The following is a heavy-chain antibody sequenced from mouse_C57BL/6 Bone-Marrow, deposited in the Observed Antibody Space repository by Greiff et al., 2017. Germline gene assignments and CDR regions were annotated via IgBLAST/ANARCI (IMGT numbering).Heavy chain of an antibody. J-gene: IGHJ2*01. CDR3: ARTVFFDY. V-gene: IGHV1-50*01. Sequence: QVQLQQPGAELVKPGASVKLSCKASGYTFTSYWMQWVKQRPGQGLEWIGEIDPSDSYTNYNQKFKGKATLTVDTSSSTAYMQLSSLTSEDSAVYYCARTVFFDYWGQGNTLTVSS. CDR1: GYTFTSYW. CDR2: IDPSDSYT. D-gene: IGHD1-1*01.